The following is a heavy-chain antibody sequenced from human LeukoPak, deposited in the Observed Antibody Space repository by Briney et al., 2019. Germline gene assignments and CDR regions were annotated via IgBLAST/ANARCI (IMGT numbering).Heavy chain of an antibody. CDR3: ARDRSVVTAILHYYYYGMDV. CDR2: FDPEDGET. D-gene: IGHD2-21*02. J-gene: IGHJ6*02. V-gene: IGHV1-24*01. Sequence: RASVKVSCRVSGYTLTELSMHWVRQAPGKGLEWMGGFDPEDGETIYAQKFQGRVTMTEDTSTDTAYMELSSLRSEDTAVYYCARDRSVVTAILHYYYYGMDVWGQGTTVTVSS. CDR1: GYTLTELS.